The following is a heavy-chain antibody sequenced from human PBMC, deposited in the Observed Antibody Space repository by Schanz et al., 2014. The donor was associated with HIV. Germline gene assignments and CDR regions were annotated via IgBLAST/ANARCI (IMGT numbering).Heavy chain of an antibody. CDR2: ISSSGSST. J-gene: IGHJ5*01. CDR3: ARDLGYYGSGSHNWFDS. D-gene: IGHD3-10*01. V-gene: IGHV3-23*01. CDR1: GFTFSSYA. Sequence: EVQMLESGGGLVQPGGSLRLSCAASGFTFSSYAMSWVRQAPGKGLEWVSTISSSGSSTYYADSVKGRFSISRDNSKNTLYLQMNTLRAEDTAIYYCARDLGYYGSGSHNWFDSWGQGTLVAVSS.